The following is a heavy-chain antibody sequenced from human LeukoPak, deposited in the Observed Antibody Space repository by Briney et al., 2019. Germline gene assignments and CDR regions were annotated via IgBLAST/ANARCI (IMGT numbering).Heavy chain of an antibody. J-gene: IGHJ4*02. Sequence: SETLSLTCTVSGGSISSSSYYWGWIRQPPGKGLEWIGSIYYSGSTYYNPSLKSRVTISVDTSKNQFSLKLSSVTAADTAVYYCARVVVAATLDYWGQGTLVTVSS. CDR1: GGSISSSSYY. D-gene: IGHD2-15*01. V-gene: IGHV4-39*07. CDR3: ARVVVAATLDY. CDR2: IYYSGST.